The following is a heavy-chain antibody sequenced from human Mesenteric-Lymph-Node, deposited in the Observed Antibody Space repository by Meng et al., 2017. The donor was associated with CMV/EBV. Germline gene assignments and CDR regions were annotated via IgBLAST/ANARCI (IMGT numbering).Heavy chain of an antibody. CDR3: ATQYIYGYYFDY. V-gene: IGHV4-39*01. J-gene: IGHJ4*02. D-gene: IGHD5-18*01. Sequence: GSLRLSCTVSGGSISSSNYYWGWIRQPPGKGLEWIGSIYYRGSTYYNPSLKSRVTISVDTSKNQFSLKLSSVTAADTAVYYCATQYIYGYYFDYWGQGTLVTVSS. CDR2: IYYRGST. CDR1: GGSISSSNYY.